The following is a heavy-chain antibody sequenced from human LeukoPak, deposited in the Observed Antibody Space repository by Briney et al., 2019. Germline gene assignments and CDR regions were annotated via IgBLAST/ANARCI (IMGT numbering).Heavy chain of an antibody. V-gene: IGHV3-21*01. D-gene: IGHD6-13*01. CDR3: AKDQVRVLDY. Sequence: GGSLRLSCAASGFTFSSYSMNWVRQAPGKGLEWVSSISSSSSYIYYADSVKGRFTISRDNSKNTLYLQMNSLRAEDTAVYYCAKDQVRVLDYWGQGTLVTVSS. CDR1: GFTFSSYS. J-gene: IGHJ4*02. CDR2: ISSSSSYI.